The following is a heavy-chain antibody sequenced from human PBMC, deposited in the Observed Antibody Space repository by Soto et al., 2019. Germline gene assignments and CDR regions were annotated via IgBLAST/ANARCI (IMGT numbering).Heavy chain of an antibody. Sequence: QVQLVQSGAEVKKPGASVKVSCKASGYTFTSYYMHWVRQAPEQGLEWMGIINPSGGSTSYAQKFQGRVTMTRDTSTSTVYMELSSLRSEDTAVYYCARGFPSTVFGVVITYYYYYGMDVWGQGTTVTVSS. CDR2: INPSGGST. CDR3: ARGFPSTVFGVVITYYYYYGMDV. CDR1: GYTFTSYY. D-gene: IGHD3-3*01. V-gene: IGHV1-46*01. J-gene: IGHJ6*02.